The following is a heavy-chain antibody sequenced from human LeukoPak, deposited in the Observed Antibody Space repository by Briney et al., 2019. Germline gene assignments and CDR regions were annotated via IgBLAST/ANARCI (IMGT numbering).Heavy chain of an antibody. Sequence: PGGSLRLSCAASGFTVSSNYMSWVRQAPGKGLEWVSVIYSGGSTYYADSVKGRFTIFRDNSKNTLYLQMDSLTAEDTAVYYCAKDNSGSYSPSKFDYWGQGTLVTVSS. D-gene: IGHD3-10*01. CDR2: IYSGGST. CDR1: GFTVSSNY. V-gene: IGHV3-66*01. J-gene: IGHJ4*02. CDR3: AKDNSGSYSPSKFDY.